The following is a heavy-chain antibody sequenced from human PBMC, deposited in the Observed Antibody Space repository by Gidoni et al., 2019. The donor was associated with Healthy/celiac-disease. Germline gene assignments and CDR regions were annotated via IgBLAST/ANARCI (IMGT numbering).Heavy chain of an antibody. V-gene: IGHV3-21*01. D-gene: IGHD2-8*01. CDR1: GFPFSRYS. CDR3: ARTNPRNDAFDI. CDR2: ISSSSSYI. J-gene: IGHJ3*02. Sequence: VQLVESAGGLVKPGVSLRLSCSASGFPFSRYSMNWLRQDPGKGLEWVSSISSSSSYIYYADSVKGRFTISRDNAKNSLYLQMNSLRAEDTAVYYCARTNPRNDAFDIWGQGTMVTVSS.